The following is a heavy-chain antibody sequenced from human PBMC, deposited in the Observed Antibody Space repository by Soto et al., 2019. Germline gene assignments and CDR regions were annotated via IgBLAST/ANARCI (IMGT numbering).Heavy chain of an antibody. Sequence: PGGSLRLSCAASGFTFYDYAMHWVRQAPGKGLEWVSLISWDGSRSYYADSVKGRFIISRDNSKESLSLLMTSLGTEDSGLYYCAKDVRSAATTDCYTRIDSWGQGTQVTVSS. CDR2: ISWDGSRS. CDR3: AKDVRSAATTDCYTRIDS. J-gene: IGHJ4*02. V-gene: IGHV3-43D*04. CDR1: GFTFYDYA. D-gene: IGHD2-21*02.